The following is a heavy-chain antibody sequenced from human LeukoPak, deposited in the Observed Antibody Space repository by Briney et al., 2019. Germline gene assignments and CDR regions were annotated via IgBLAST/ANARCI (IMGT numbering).Heavy chain of an antibody. CDR2: ISGSSYYI. CDR1: GFTFSSYT. V-gene: IGHV3-21*01. Sequence: GGSLRLSCAASGFTFSSYTINWVRQAPGKGLEWVSSISGSSYYIYYAGSVRGRFTISRDNAKNSVYLQMNSLRAEDTAVYYCAKDGEGYCGSTSCLGVDYWGQGTLVTVSS. CDR3: AKDGEGYCGSTSCLGVDY. J-gene: IGHJ4*02. D-gene: IGHD2-2*01.